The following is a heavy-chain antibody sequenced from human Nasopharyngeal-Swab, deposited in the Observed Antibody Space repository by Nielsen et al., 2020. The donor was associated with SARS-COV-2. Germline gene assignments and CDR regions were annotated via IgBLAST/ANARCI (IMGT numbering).Heavy chain of an antibody. CDR1: GFTFSSYW. CDR2: INSDGSST. V-gene: IGHV3-74*01. D-gene: IGHD5-18*01. Sequence: GSLRLSCAASGFTFSSYWMHWVRQAPGKGLVWVSRINSDGSSTSYADSVKGRFTISRDNAKNTLYLQMNSLRAEDTAVYYCARVPGYSYGFGYWGQGTLVTVSS. J-gene: IGHJ4*02. CDR3: ARVPGYSYGFGY.